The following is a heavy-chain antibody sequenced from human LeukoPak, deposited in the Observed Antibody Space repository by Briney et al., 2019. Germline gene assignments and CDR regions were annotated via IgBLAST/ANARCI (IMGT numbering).Heavy chain of an antibody. CDR1: GFTFSTYW. CDR2: IKEDGSEK. V-gene: IGHV3-7*04. D-gene: IGHD2-21*01. J-gene: IGHJ4*02. CDR3: AGGGFRYSPH. Sequence: GGSLRLSCAASGFTFSTYWMSWVRQAPGKGLEWVANIKEDGSEKYYVDSVKGRFTISRDNAKNSLYLQMNSLRAEDTSVYYWAGGGFRYSPHGGRGPLVTVPS.